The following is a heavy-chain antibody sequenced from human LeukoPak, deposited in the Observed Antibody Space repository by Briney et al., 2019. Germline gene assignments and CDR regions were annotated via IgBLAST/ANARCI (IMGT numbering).Heavy chain of an antibody. J-gene: IGHJ6*02. V-gene: IGHV1-69*13. CDR2: IIPIFGTA. Sequence: ASVKVSCKASGGTFSSYAISWVRQAPGQGLEWMGGIIPIFGTANYAQKFQGRVTITADESTSTAYMELSSLRSEDTAVYYCARASRVAAAGTGVYYYYYGMDVWGQGTTVTVSS. CDR3: ARASRVAAAGTGVYYYYYGMDV. D-gene: IGHD6-13*01. CDR1: GGTFSSYA.